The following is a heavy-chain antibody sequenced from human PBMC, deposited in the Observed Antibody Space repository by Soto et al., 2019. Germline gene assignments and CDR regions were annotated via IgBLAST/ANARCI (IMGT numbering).Heavy chain of an antibody. CDR2: IFSSGST. Sequence: SETLSLTCTVSGGSITDYSWVWIRQPAGKGLEWIGRIFSSGSTNYNPSLKGRITMSLDTSKNQFPLKLNSATATDTAVYFCARDQGVVVTADNWFDPWGQGILVTV. J-gene: IGHJ5*02. V-gene: IGHV4-4*07. CDR1: GGSITDYS. D-gene: IGHD2-21*02. CDR3: ARDQGVVVTADNWFDP.